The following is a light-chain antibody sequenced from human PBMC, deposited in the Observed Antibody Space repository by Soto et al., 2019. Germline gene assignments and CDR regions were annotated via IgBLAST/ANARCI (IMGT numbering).Light chain of an antibody. CDR3: QALDSSIGV. J-gene: IGLJ2*01. V-gene: IGLV3-1*01. Sequence: SYELTQPPSVSVSPGQTASITCPGDKVGDKYASWYQQKPGQSPVLVIYQDTKRPSGIPERFSGSNSGNTATLTITGTQAMYEADYYCQALDSSIGVFGGGTKLTVL. CDR1: KVGDKY. CDR2: QDT.